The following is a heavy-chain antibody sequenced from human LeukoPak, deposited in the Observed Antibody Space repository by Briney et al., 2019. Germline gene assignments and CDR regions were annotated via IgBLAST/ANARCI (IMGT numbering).Heavy chain of an antibody. CDR1: GGSISSYY. J-gene: IGHJ4*02. V-gene: IGHV4-59*01. CDR2: IYYSGST. CDR3: ARDTGDGSPDY. Sequence: SETLSLTCTVSGGSISSYYWSWIRQPPGKGLEWIGYIYYSGSTNYNPSLKSRVTISVDTSKNQFSLKLSSVTAADTAVYYCARDTGDGSPDYWGQGTLVTVSS. D-gene: IGHD2-15*01.